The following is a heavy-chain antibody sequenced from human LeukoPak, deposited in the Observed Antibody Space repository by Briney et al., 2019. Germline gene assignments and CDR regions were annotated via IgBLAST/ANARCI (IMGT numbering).Heavy chain of an antibody. D-gene: IGHD4-17*01. Sequence: GGSLRLSCTASGFTFTSNWLHWVRQAPGKGLEWVAIISSDGSDKYYADSVKGRFSISRDNSQKTLYLQMNSLRPDDTAVYYCARQKITVTVSLDYWGQGTLVTVSS. J-gene: IGHJ4*02. CDR3: ARQKITVTVSLDY. CDR1: GFTFTSNW. CDR2: ISSDGSDK. V-gene: IGHV3-30*03.